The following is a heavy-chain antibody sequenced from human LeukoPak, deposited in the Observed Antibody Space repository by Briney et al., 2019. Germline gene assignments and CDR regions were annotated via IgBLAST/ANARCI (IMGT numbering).Heavy chain of an antibody. V-gene: IGHV3-74*01. J-gene: IGHJ5*02. Sequence: GGSLRLSCVASGFTFSRYWMHWVRQAPGKGLVWVSRINSDGRSTNYADSVKGRFSISRDNSKNTLYLQMNSLRAEDTAVYYCARQYSSSWTNWFDPWGQGTLVTVSS. D-gene: IGHD6-13*01. CDR3: ARQYSSSWTNWFDP. CDR1: GFTFSRYW. CDR2: INSDGRST.